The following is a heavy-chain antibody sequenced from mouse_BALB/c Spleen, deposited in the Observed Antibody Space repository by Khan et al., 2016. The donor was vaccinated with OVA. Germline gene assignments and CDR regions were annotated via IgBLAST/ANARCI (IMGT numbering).Heavy chain of an antibody. J-gene: IGHJ3*01. CDR2: IWSGGNT. CDR1: GFSLTTYG. Sequence: QVQLKESGPGLVQPSQSLSITCTVSGFSLTTYGVHWVRQSPGKGLEWLGLIWSGGNTDYNAAFISRLSITKDNYKSNVFFKMNSLQAADTAMYYCARNSYMYDFTYWGQGTLVTVSA. D-gene: IGHD2-14*01. CDR3: ARNSYMYDFTY. V-gene: IGHV2-2*01.